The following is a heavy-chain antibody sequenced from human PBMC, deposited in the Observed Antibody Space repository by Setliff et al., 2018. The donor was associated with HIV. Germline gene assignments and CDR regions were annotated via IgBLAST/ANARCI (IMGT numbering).Heavy chain of an antibody. Sequence: SETLSLTCTVSGPSINIHYWSWIRQSPGKGFEWIGYIYSTGSTNYNPSLQSLVTISMVASRNQFSLKVTSVTAADTAVYYCAKGAGFYGDYTFDHWGQGRQVTVSS. CDR2: IYSTGST. J-gene: IGHJ4*02. CDR3: AKGAGFYGDYTFDH. D-gene: IGHD4-17*01. V-gene: IGHV4-59*11. CDR1: GPSINIHY.